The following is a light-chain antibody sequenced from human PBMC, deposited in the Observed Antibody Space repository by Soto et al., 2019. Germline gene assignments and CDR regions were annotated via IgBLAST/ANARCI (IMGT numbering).Light chain of an antibody. CDR3: QQYGSSPWT. CDR1: QSVSSSY. V-gene: IGKV3-20*01. Sequence: EIVLTQSPGTLSLSPGERATLSCRASQSVSSSYLAWYQQKPGQAPRLLIYATSSRATGIPDRFSGSGSGTDFTVTISRLEPEDFAVYYGQQYGSSPWTFGQGTKVEIK. J-gene: IGKJ1*01. CDR2: ATS.